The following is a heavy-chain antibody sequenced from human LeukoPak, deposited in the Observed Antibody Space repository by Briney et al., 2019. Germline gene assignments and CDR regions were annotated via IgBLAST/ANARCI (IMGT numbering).Heavy chain of an antibody. CDR2: ISDDGTNR. V-gene: IGHV3-30*18. CDR1: GFTFSTYG. CDR3: VKDMFDYDSPYFDY. Sequence: GGSLRLSCAVSGFTFSTYGMHWVRQAPGKGLEWVALISDDGTNRYADSVKGRFTISRDNSENTVYLQMNSLRAEDTAVYYCVKDMFDYDSPYFDYWGQGSLGTVSS. D-gene: IGHD3-22*01. J-gene: IGHJ4*02.